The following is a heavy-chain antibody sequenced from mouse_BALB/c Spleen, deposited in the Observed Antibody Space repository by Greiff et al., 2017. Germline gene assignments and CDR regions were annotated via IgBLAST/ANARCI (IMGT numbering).Heavy chain of an antibody. CDR2: INPGSGGT. V-gene: IGHV1-54*01. J-gene: IGHJ4*01. CDR1: GYAFTNYL. CDR3: ARGVWGYAMDY. Sequence: VKLMESGAELVRPGTSVKVSCKASGYAFTNYLLEWVKQRPGQGLEWIGVINPGSGGTNYNEKFKGKATLTADKSSSTAYMQLSSLTSDDSAVYFCARGVWGYAMDYWGQGTSVTVSS.